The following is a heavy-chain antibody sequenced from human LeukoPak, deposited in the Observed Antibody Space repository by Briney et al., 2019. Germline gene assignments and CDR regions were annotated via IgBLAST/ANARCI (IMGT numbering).Heavy chain of an antibody. Sequence: GGSLRLSCTAFVFTFNNYYMHCVRQAPGEGLVWVSRITSDGSGTNYAGSVKGRFTISRDNAKNTLYLQMNSLRVEDTAVYYCVNLGYCTTSSCQPWGQGTLVTVSS. CDR3: VNLGYCTTSSCQP. J-gene: IGHJ4*02. V-gene: IGHV3-74*01. CDR1: VFTFNNYY. CDR2: ITSDGSGT. D-gene: IGHD2-2*01.